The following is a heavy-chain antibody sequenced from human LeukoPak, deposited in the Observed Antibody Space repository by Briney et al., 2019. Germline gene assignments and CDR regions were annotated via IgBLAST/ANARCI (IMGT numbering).Heavy chain of an antibody. V-gene: IGHV1-46*01. J-gene: IGHJ3*02. CDR2: INPSGGST. Sequence: GASVKVSCKASGYTFTSYYMHWVRQAPGQGLEWMGIINPSGGSTSYAQKFQGRVTMTRDTSTSTVYMELSSLRSEDTAVYYCARFAEVGDTPPAAAFDIWGQGTMVTVSS. CDR3: ARFAEVGDTPPAAAFDI. CDR1: GYTFTSYY. D-gene: IGHD4-17*01.